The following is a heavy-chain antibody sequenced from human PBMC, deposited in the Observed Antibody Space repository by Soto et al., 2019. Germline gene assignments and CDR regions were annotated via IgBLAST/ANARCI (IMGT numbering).Heavy chain of an antibody. CDR1: GGSISISSYY. V-gene: IGHV4-39*07. D-gene: IGHD3-3*01. CDR3: ARATTADFGVVTHFDY. J-gene: IGHJ4*02. CDR2: INHSGST. Sequence: SETLSLTCSVSGGSISISSYYWVWIRQPPGKGLEWIGEINHSGSTNYNPSLKSRVTISVDRSKNQFSLKLSSVTAADTAVYYCARATTADFGVVTHFDYWGQGTLVTVSS.